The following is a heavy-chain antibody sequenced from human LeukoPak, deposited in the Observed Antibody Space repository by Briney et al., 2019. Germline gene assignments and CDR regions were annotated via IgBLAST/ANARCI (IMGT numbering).Heavy chain of an antibody. CDR3: ARGGLVPAAARVIGFDI. J-gene: IGHJ3*02. Sequence: PGGSLRLSCAASGFTFSSYAMSWVRQAPGKGLEWVSVIYSGGSTYYADSVKGRFTISRDNSKNTLYLQMNSLRAEDTAVYYCARGGLVPAAARVIGFDIWGQGTMVTVSS. V-gene: IGHV3-66*02. D-gene: IGHD2-2*01. CDR1: GFTFSSYA. CDR2: IYSGGST.